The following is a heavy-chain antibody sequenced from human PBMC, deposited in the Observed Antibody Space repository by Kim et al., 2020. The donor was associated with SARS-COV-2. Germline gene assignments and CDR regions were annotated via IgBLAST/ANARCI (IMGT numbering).Heavy chain of an antibody. D-gene: IGHD1-26*01. V-gene: IGHV4-34*01. J-gene: IGHJ6*02. Sequence: YNPSLKSRVTISVDTSKNQFSLKLSSVTAADTAVYYCARGSGNGPRDMAVWGQGTTVTVSS. CDR3: ARGSGNGPRDMAV.